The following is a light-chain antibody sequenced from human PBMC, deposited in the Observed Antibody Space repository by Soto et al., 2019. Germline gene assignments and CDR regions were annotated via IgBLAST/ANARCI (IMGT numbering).Light chain of an antibody. V-gene: IGKV1-17*01. CDR2: DAS. Sequence: DIQMTQSPSSLSASVGDRVTITCRASQGITNDLGWYQQKPGKAPKLLIYDASSLESGAPSRFSGSGSGTEFTLTISSLQPDDFATYYCQQYNSYPRTFGQGTKVEIK. CDR3: QQYNSYPRT. J-gene: IGKJ1*01. CDR1: QGITND.